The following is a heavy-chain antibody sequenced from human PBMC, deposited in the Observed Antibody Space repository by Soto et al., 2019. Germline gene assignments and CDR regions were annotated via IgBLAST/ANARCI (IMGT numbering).Heavy chain of an antibody. J-gene: IGHJ4*02. V-gene: IGHV1-18*04. D-gene: IGHD2-8*01. Sequence: GASVKVSCKTSGYTFRNYAISWVRQAPGQGREWMGWVSPYNGNANYTEKFQGRVSMTTDTSTTTAYMELTSLTSDDTAIYYCARAISLIMGAPAYWGQGXLVTVSS. CDR2: VSPYNGNA. CDR3: ARAISLIMGAPAY. CDR1: GYTFRNYA.